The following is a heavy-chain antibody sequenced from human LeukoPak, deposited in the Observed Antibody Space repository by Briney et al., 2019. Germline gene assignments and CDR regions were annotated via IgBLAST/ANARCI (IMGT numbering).Heavy chain of an antibody. CDR3: VRGWAMDV. V-gene: IGHV3-30*03. CDR2: ISYDGSNK. Sequence: PGRSLRLSCAASGFTFSSYGMHWVRQAPGKGLEWVAVISYDGSNKYYADSVRGRFTISRDNAKKSLYLQMNSLRVEDTAVYYCVRGWAMDVWGQGTTVTVSS. CDR1: GFTFSSYG. J-gene: IGHJ6*02. D-gene: IGHD3-16*01.